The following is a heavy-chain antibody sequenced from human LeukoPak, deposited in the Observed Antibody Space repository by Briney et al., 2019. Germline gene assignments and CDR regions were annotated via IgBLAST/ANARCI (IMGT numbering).Heavy chain of an antibody. CDR2: IHSVGDT. V-gene: IGHV3-53*01. CDR1: GFTVSSNF. CDR3: ARQGTGLDY. D-gene: IGHD1-1*01. Sequence: PGGSLRLSCAASGFTVSSNFMSWVRQAPGKGLEWVSIIHSVGDTFYADSVKGRFTISRDNSNNMVYLQMNSLTVEDTAVYYCARQGTGLDYWGQGTLVTVSS. J-gene: IGHJ4*02.